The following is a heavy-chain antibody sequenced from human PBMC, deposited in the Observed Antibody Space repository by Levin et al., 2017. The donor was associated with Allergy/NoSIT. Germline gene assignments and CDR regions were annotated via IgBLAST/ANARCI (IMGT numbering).Heavy chain of an antibody. CDR2: ISSSSSYI. CDR3: ARDLRGPDYYYYGMDV. Sequence: GGSLRLSCAASGFTFSSYSMNWVRQAPGKGLEWVSSISSSSSYIYYADSVKGRFTISRDNAKNSLYLQMNSLRAEDTAVYYCARDLRGPDYYYYGMDVWGQGTTVTVSS. J-gene: IGHJ6*02. D-gene: IGHD3-10*01. V-gene: IGHV3-21*01. CDR1: GFTFSSYS.